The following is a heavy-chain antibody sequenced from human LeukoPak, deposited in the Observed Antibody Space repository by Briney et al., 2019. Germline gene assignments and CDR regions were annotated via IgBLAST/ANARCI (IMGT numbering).Heavy chain of an antibody. D-gene: IGHD3-22*01. J-gene: IGHJ6*02. CDR1: GFTFSSYG. V-gene: IGHV3-30*03. CDR2: ISYDGSNK. Sequence: AGGSLRLSCAASGFTFSSYGMHWVRQAPGKGLEWVAVISYDGSNKYYADSVKGRFTISRDNSKNTLYLQMNSLRVEDTAVYYCARDQFRYDSSGYLTGAYGGMDVWGQGTTVTVSS. CDR3: ARDQFRYDSSGYLTGAYGGMDV.